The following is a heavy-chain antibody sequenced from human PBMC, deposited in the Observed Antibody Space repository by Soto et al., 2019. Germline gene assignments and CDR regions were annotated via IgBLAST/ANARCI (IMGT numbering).Heavy chain of an antibody. V-gene: IGHV4-39*01. CDR2: VFYTGFT. Sequence: SETLSLTCAVSGGSISGSYYYWAWLRQSPGKGPEWIGSVFYTGFTSYNPSLESRVSVSVDTSKSQFSLKLSAVTAADTAVYYCATSQKGYNWNYVDHWGQGALVTVS. J-gene: IGHJ4*02. D-gene: IGHD1-20*01. CDR3: ATSQKGYNWNYVDH. CDR1: GGSISGSYYY.